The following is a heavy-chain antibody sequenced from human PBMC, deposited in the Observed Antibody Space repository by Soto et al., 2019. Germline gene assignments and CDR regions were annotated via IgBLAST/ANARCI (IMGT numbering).Heavy chain of an antibody. D-gene: IGHD3-22*01. CDR1: GGTFSSHT. Sequence: QIQLVQSGAEVKKPGSSLKVSCKASGGTFSSHTISWVRLAPGQGLECMGRTIPIIGITNYAQNFQGRATGTAETSTGTASLELRSLRSEDTVEYFCGISMHDSNFFYYGTDVWGKGTTVTVSS. CDR3: GISMHDSNFFYYGTDV. CDR2: TIPIIGIT. J-gene: IGHJ6*04. V-gene: IGHV1-69*02.